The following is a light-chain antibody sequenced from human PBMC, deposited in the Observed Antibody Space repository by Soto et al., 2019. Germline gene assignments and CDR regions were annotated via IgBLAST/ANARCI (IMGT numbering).Light chain of an antibody. CDR1: SSNIGAGYD. CDR2: GNI. Sequence: QSVLTQPPSVSGAPGQRVTISCTGSSSNIGAGYDVHWYQQRPGTAPKLLIFGNINRPSGVPDRFSGSKSGTSASLAITGLQAEDEGDYYCSSWDGSLSGYVFGAGTKVTVL. CDR3: SSWDGSLSGYV. J-gene: IGLJ1*01. V-gene: IGLV1-40*01.